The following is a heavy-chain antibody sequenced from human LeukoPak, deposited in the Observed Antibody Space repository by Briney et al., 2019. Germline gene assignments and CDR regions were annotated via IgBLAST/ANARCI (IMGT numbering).Heavy chain of an antibody. Sequence: GRSLRLSCAASGFTFSSYAMHWVRQAPGKGLEWVAVISYDGSNKYYADSVKGRFTISRDNSKNTLYLQMNSLRAEDTAVYYCARETPTTFRDIVVVVAANWFDPWGQGTLVTVSS. CDR3: ARETPTTFRDIVVVVAANWFDP. V-gene: IGHV3-30*04. J-gene: IGHJ5*02. CDR2: ISYDGSNK. CDR1: GFTFSSYA. D-gene: IGHD2-15*01.